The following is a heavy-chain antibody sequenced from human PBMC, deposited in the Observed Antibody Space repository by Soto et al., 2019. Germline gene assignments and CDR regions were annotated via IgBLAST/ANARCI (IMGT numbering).Heavy chain of an antibody. Sequence: ASVKVSCKVSGYTLTELSMHWVRQAPGKGLEWMGGFDPEDGETIYAQKFQGRVTMTEDTSTDTAYMELSSLRSEDTAVYYCATGLYCSSTSCYPRFDPWGHGTLVTVSS. D-gene: IGHD2-2*01. CDR2: FDPEDGET. CDR1: GYTLTELS. CDR3: ATGLYCSSTSCYPRFDP. V-gene: IGHV1-24*01. J-gene: IGHJ5*02.